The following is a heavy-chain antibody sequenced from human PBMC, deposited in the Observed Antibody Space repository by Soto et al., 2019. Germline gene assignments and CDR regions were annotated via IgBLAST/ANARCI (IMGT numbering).Heavy chain of an antibody. Sequence: SETLSLTCAVYGGSFSGYYWSWIRQPPGKGLEWIGEINHSGSTYYNPSLKSRVTISVDTSKNQFSLKLSSVTAADTAVYYCARGSQDYGDKRWGQGTLVTVSS. V-gene: IGHV4-34*01. CDR2: INHSGST. CDR1: GGSFSGYY. CDR3: ARGSQDYGDKR. J-gene: IGHJ4*02. D-gene: IGHD4-17*01.